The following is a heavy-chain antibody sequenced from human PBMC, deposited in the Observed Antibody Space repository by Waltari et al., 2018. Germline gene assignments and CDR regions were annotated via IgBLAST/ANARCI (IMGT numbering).Heavy chain of an antibody. CDR3: ARVATTVTPYYFDY. Sequence: QVQLQESGPGLVKPSQTLSLTCTVSGGSISSGGYYWSWIRQHPGKGLEWIGYIYYSGSTDYNPSLQSRVTISVDTSKNHFSLKLSSVTAADTAVYYCARVATTVTPYYFDYWGQGTLVTVSS. CDR2: IYYSGST. D-gene: IGHD4-17*01. CDR1: GGSISSGGYY. J-gene: IGHJ4*02. V-gene: IGHV4-31*03.